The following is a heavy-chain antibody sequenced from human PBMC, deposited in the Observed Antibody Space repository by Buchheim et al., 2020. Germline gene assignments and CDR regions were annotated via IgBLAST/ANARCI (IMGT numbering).Heavy chain of an antibody. CDR1: GFTFSSYA. Sequence: EVQLLESGGGLVQPGGSLRLSCAASGFTFSSYAMSWVRQAPGKGLEWVSAISGSGGSTYYADSVKGRFTISRDNSKKTLYLQMNSLRAEDTAVYYCAKGGGITMVRGVIITTPYYYYGMDVWGQGTT. D-gene: IGHD3-10*01. CDR3: AKGGGITMVRGVIITTPYYYYGMDV. J-gene: IGHJ6*02. CDR2: ISGSGGST. V-gene: IGHV3-23*01.